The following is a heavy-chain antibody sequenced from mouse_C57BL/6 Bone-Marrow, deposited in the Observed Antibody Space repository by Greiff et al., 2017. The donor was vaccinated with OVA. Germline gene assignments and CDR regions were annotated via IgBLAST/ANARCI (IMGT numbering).Heavy chain of an antibody. CDR2: IHPNSGST. CDR3: ARRGCYYFDY. V-gene: IGHV1-64*01. Sequence: QVQLKQPGAELVKPGASVKLSCKASGYTFTSYWMHWVKQRPGQGLAWIGMIHPNSGSTNYNEKFKSKATLTVDKSSSTAYMQLSSLTSEDSAVYYCARRGCYYFDYWGQGTTLTVSA. J-gene: IGHJ2*01. CDR1: GYTFTSYW.